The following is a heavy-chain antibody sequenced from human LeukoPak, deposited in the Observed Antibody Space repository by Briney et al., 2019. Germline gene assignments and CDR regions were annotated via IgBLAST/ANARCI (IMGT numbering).Heavy chain of an antibody. CDR2: IKSKTDGGTT. V-gene: IGHV3-15*01. J-gene: IGHJ4*02. CDR1: GFTFSSYP. D-gene: IGHD6-13*01. Sequence: PGGSLRLSCATSGFTFSSYPMSWVRQAPGKGLEWVGRIKSKTDGGTTDYAAPVKGRFTISRDDSKNTLYLQMNSLKTEDTAVYYCTTDLERSSWPELDYWGQGTLVTVSS. CDR3: TTDLERSSWPELDY.